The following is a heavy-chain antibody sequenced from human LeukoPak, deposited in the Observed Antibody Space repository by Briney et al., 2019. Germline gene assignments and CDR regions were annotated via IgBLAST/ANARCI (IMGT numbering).Heavy chain of an antibody. V-gene: IGHV4-61*02. Sequence: SETLSLTYTVSGGSISSGSYYWRWIRQPAGKGRDWVGRVYTSGSTNYNPSLKSRVTISVDTSKNQFSLKLSSVTAADTAVYYCARELDTAMVTYYFDYWGQGTLVTVFS. D-gene: IGHD5-18*01. CDR3: ARELDTAMVTYYFDY. CDR2: VYTSGST. J-gene: IGHJ4*02. CDR1: GGSISSGSYY.